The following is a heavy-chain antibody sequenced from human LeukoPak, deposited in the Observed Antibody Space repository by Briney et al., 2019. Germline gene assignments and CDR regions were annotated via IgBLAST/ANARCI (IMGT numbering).Heavy chain of an antibody. CDR1: GFTFSTYV. D-gene: IGHD5-24*01. J-gene: IGHJ4*02. CDR2: ISSNGDNT. CDR3: ARRMATIGEDY. Sequence: GGSLRLSCSVSGFTFSTYVMHWVRQAPGKGLEYVSAISSNGDNTYYADSVKGRFTISRDNSKNTLYLQMSSLRADDTAVYYCARRMATIGEDYWGQGTLVTVSS. V-gene: IGHV3-64D*06.